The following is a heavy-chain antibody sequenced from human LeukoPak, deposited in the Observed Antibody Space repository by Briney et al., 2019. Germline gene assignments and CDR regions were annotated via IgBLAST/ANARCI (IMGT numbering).Heavy chain of an antibody. V-gene: IGHV4-4*07. CDR3: ARDPVGPMVRGAPNWFDP. J-gene: IGHJ5*02. CDR2: IYTSGST. CDR1: GGSISSYY. Sequence: SETLSLTCTVSGGSISSYYWSWIRQPAGKGLEWIGRIYTSGSTNYNPSLKSRVTMSVDTSKNQFSLKLSSVTAADTAVYYCARDPVGPMVRGAPNWFDPWGRGTLVTVSS. D-gene: IGHD3-10*01.